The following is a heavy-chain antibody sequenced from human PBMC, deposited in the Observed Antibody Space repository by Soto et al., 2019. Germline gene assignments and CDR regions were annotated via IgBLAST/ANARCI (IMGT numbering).Heavy chain of an antibody. CDR1: GFTFSSYV. CDR2: ISDDGSSK. V-gene: IGHV3-30-3*01. Sequence: QVQLVESGGGVVQPGRSLRLSCAASGFTFSSYVMHWVRQAPGKGLEWVAVISDDGSSKYYADSVKGRFTISRDNSKNTLYLQMNSLRAEDTSVYYWARGGNSGWGVVDYWGQGTLVTVSS. D-gene: IGHD6-19*01. CDR3: ARGGNSGWGVVDY. J-gene: IGHJ4*02.